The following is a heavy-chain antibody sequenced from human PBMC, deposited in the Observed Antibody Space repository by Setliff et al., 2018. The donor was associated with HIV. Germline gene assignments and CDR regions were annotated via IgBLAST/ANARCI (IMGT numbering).Heavy chain of an antibody. CDR2: IYHDGRT. Sequence: PSETLSLTCTVSDDSFSTSDYWWAWVCQPPGKGLEWIGSIYHDGRTYYSPSLKSRVTISVDTSKNRFSLKLSSVTATDTAVYYCARQLASGFWAFDIWGQGTMVTVSS. CDR3: ARQLASGFWAFDI. CDR1: DDSFSTSDYW. V-gene: IGHV4-39*01. J-gene: IGHJ3*02. D-gene: IGHD3-22*01.